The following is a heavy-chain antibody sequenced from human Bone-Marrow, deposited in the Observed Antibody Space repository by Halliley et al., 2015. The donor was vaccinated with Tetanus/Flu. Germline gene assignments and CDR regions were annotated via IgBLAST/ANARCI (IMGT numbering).Heavy chain of an antibody. D-gene: IGHD4-4*01. CDR1: GFGFSAYN. V-gene: IGHV3-21*01. J-gene: IGHJ3*02. CDR2: INDISSHI. Sequence: SLRLSCAASGFGFSAYNMNWVRQAPGKGLEWVSYINDISSHIYYAESLKGRFTISRDNAKNSLYLQMNSLTAEDTAVYFCARDYSTYARSSSFDIWGQGTMVTVSS. CDR3: ARDYSTYARSSSFDI.